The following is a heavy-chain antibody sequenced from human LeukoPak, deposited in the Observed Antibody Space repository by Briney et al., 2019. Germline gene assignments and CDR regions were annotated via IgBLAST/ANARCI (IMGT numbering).Heavy chain of an antibody. CDR3: ATWDDYGDFVAFEY. J-gene: IGHJ4*02. D-gene: IGHD4-17*01. CDR1: GFTLSSYT. CDR2: ISSSATYI. V-gene: IGHV3-21*01. Sequence: GGSLRLSCGGSGFTLSSYTMNWVRQAPGKGLEWVASISSSATYIYYADSVRGRFTISRDDAKKSVFLHMNSLRAEDTAVYFCATWDDYGDFVAFEYWGQGTLVTVSS.